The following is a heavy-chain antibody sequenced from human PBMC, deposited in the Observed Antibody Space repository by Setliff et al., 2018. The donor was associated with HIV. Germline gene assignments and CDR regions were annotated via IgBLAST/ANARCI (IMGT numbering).Heavy chain of an antibody. J-gene: IGHJ4*02. CDR1: GFTFRNHG. Sequence: RLSCTASGFTFRNHGMNWVRQAPGKGLEWIAYISSSRDTSSSDTRSYADSVKGRFTISRDDAKKSLYLQMNNLRAEDTAVYYCAMSPYSSGLFDYWGQGTLVTVSS. V-gene: IGHV3-48*01. CDR3: AMSPYSSGLFDY. D-gene: IGHD6-19*01. CDR2: ISSSRDTSSSDTR.